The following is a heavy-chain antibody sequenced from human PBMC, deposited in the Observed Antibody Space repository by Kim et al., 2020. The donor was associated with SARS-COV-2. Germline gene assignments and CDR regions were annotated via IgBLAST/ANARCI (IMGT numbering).Heavy chain of an antibody. V-gene: IGHV3-33*06. CDR2: IWYDGRNK. CDR3: AKEYYDNTWGGNYNFMNA. J-gene: IGHJ6*03. CDR1: GFKFTNYG. D-gene: IGHD3-16*01. Sequence: GGSLRLSCAASGFKFTNYGMHWVRQAPGKGLEWVAVIWYDGRNKYYADSVKGRFTISRDNSKNILYVQMDSLRVEDTAVYYCAKEYYDNTWGGNYNFMNAWGKGATVIIAS.